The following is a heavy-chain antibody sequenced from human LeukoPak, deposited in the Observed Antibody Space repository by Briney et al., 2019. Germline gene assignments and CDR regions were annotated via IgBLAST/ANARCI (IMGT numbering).Heavy chain of an antibody. J-gene: IGHJ4*02. D-gene: IGHD2-2*02. CDR2: INTNTGNP. V-gene: IGHV7-4-1*02. CDR1: GYTFTNYV. CDR3: ARDGYCSSTSCYTGFNY. Sequence: ASVKVSCKASGYTFTNYVMNWLRQAPGQGLEWMGWINTNTGNPTYAQGFTGRFVFSLDTSVSTAYLQISSLKAEDTAVYYCARDGYCSSTSCYTGFNYWGQGTLVTVSS.